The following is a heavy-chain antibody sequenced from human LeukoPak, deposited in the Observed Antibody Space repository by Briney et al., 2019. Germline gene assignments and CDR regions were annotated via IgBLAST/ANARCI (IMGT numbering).Heavy chain of an antibody. V-gene: IGHV4-4*07. Sequence: SETLSLTCNVSGGSISSYYWSWIRQPAGKGLEWIGRIYTSGSTNFNPSLKSRVTMSVDTSKNQLSLKLSSVTAADTAVYYCARESRRSYCNEYWGQGTLVTVSS. CDR3: ARESRRSYCNEY. J-gene: IGHJ4*02. D-gene: IGHD3-10*01. CDR2: IYTSGST. CDR1: GGSISSYY.